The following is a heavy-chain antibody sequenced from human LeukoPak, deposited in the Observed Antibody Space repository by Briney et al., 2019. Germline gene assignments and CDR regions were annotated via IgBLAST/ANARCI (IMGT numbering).Heavy chain of an antibody. D-gene: IGHD3-16*02. CDR2: ISYDGSNK. J-gene: IGHJ4*02. CDR3: TRADDYVWGSYRPFDY. V-gene: IGHV3-30*04. Sequence: GGSLRLSCAASGFTFSSYAIHWVRQAPGKGLEWVAVISYDGSNKYYADSVKGRFTISRDNSKNTLYLQMNSLRADDTAVYYCTRADDYVWGSYRPFDYWGQGTLVTVSS. CDR1: GFTFSSYA.